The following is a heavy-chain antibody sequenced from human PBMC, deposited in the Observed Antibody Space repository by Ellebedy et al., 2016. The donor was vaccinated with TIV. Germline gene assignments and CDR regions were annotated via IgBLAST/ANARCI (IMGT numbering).Heavy chain of an antibody. CDR2: ILSSSRYI. J-gene: IGHJ4*02. CDR1: GFTFSTFS. V-gene: IGHV3-21*01. Sequence: GESLKISCAASGFTFSTFSMNWVRQAPGKGLAWVSSILSSSRYIYYADSLKGRFTVSRDNAETSLYLQMDSLRAEDTAVYYCTRSRWQWQCYFDSWGRGTLVTVSS. CDR3: TRSRWQWQCYFDS. D-gene: IGHD6-19*01.